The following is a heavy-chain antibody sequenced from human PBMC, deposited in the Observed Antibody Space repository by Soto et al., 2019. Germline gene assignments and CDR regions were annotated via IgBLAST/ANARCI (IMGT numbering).Heavy chain of an antibody. Sequence: PGESLKISCKDSEYSFVNYWVGWVRHMPGKGLEWMGIIYPGDSETRYSPSFEGQVTISADTSIGTAYLQWRSLKAADTAIYYCAGQVRFMAAAFNWGQGTLVTVSS. J-gene: IGHJ4*02. V-gene: IGHV5-51*01. CDR1: EYSFVNYW. CDR3: AGQVRFMAAAFN. CDR2: IYPGDSET. D-gene: IGHD6-13*01.